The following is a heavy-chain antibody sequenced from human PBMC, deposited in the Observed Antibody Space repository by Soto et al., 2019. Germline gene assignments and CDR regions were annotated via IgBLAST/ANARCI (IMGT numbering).Heavy chain of an antibody. J-gene: IGHJ4*02. CDR3: ARDSPPPRE. V-gene: IGHV1-18*01. CDR2: ISAYNGNT. Sequence: QVQLVRSGAEVKKHGASAQVSCKASGYTFTSYGIIWVRQAPGQGLAWMGWISAYNGNTKYDQKLQGRVTMTTDTSASTAYMELSSLRSDDTAVYYFARDSPPPREWGQGTLVTVSS. CDR1: GYTFTSYG.